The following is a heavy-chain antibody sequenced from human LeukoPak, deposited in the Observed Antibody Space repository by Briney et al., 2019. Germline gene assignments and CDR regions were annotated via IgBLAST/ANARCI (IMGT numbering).Heavy chain of an antibody. CDR3: ARENWSLDS. CDR2: IKKDGTEK. V-gene: IGHV3-7*01. J-gene: IGHJ4*02. CDR1: GFTFSSYA. Sequence: GGSLRLSCAASGFTFSSYAMHWVRQAPGKGLEWVANIKKDGTEKNYVDSVRGRFTFSRDNAKNSVYLQMNNLRVDDTAVYYCARENWSLDSWGQGTLVTVSS.